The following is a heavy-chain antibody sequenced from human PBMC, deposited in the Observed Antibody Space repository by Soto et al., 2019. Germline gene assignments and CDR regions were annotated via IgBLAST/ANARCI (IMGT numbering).Heavy chain of an antibody. CDR3: AKGGRQWLVTSDFNY. V-gene: IGHV3-30*18. Sequence: TGGSLRLSCAASGFTFSTYSMNWVRQAPGKGLEWVAVVSHDGRNTHYADSVKGRFTISRDSSKNTVSLEMTSLRAEDTAVYYCAKGGRQWLVTSDFNYWGQGALVTVSS. CDR1: GFTFSTYS. CDR2: VSHDGRNT. D-gene: IGHD6-19*01. J-gene: IGHJ4*02.